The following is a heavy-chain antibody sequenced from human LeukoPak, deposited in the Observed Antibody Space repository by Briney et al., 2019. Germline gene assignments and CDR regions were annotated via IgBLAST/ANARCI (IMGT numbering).Heavy chain of an antibody. CDR2: IISTGGST. CDR3: AIDQYYASGSYVY. V-gene: IGHV3-23*01. J-gene: IGHJ4*02. CDR1: GFTFSSYD. Sequence: GGSLRLSCAASGFTFSSYDMGWVRQAPGKGLEWVSGIISTGGSTYYADSVKGRFTISRDNSKNTLYLQMNSLRAEDTAIYYCAIDQYYASGSYVYWGPGTLVTVSS. D-gene: IGHD3-10*01.